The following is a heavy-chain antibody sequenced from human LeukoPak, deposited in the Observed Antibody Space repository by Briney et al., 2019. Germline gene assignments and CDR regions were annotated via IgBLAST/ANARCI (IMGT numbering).Heavy chain of an antibody. V-gene: IGHV3-23*01. D-gene: IGHD3-16*01. CDR1: GFTFSNFA. Sequence: QPGGSLTLSCAASGFTFSNFAVSWVRQAPGKGLEWVSAISGSGGSTYYADSVKGRFTISRDNSKNTLYLQMNSLRAEDTAVYYCAKRSYDYVWGSPSDYWGQGTLVTVSS. CDR2: ISGSGGST. CDR3: AKRSYDYVWGSPSDY. J-gene: IGHJ4*02.